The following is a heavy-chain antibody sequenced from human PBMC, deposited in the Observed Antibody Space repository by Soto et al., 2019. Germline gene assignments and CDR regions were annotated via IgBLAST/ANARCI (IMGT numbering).Heavy chain of an antibody. V-gene: IGHV3-21*01. CDR2: ISSSSSYI. Sequence: GGSLRLSCAASGFTFSSYSMNWVRQAPGKGLEWVSSISSSSSYIYYADSVKGRFTISRDNAKNSLYLQMNSLRAEDTAVYYCARLGYCSGGSGPRGAFDIWGQGTMVTVSS. D-gene: IGHD2-15*01. CDR3: ARLGYCSGGSGPRGAFDI. CDR1: GFTFSSYS. J-gene: IGHJ3*02.